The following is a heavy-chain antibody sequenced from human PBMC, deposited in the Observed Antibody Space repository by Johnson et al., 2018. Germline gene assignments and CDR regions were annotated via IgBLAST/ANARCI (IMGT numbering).Heavy chain of an antibody. D-gene: IGHD3-22*01. CDR3: ARGFKYYYDSSGDDAFDI. CDR2: IIPIFGTA. CDR1: GGTFSSYA. Sequence: QVQLVQSGAEVKKPGSSVKVSCKASGGTFSSYAISWVRQAPGQGLEWMGGIIPIFGTANYAQKFQGRVTITADESTSTAYMELGSLRSEDTAVYYCARGFKYYYDSSGDDAFDIWGQGTMVTVSS. V-gene: IGHV1-69*01. J-gene: IGHJ3*02.